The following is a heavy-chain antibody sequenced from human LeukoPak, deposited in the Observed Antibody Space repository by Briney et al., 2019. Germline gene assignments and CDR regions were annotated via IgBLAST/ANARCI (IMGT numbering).Heavy chain of an antibody. V-gene: IGHV3-66*01. CDR1: GFTVSSNY. Sequence: VGSLRLSCAASGFTVSSNYMSWVRQAPGKGLEWVSVIYSGGSTYYADSVKGRFTISRDNSNNTLYLQMNSMRAEDTAVYYCARDGYSNYTQTDYYYGMDVWGQGTTVTVSS. CDR2: IYSGGST. J-gene: IGHJ6*02. CDR3: ARDGYSNYTQTDYYYGMDV. D-gene: IGHD4-11*01.